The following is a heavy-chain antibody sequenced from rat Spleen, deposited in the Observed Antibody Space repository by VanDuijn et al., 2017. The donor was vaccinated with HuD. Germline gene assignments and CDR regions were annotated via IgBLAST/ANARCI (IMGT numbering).Heavy chain of an antibody. V-gene: IGHV4-2*01. D-gene: IGHD1-2*01. CDR1: GFNFNDYW. J-gene: IGHJ4*01. Sequence: EVKLVESGGGLVQPGRSLKLSCAASGFNFNDYWMGWVRQAPGKGLEWIGEINKDSRTIKYNPSLKDKFTISRDDAKSTLLLQMDSLRSEDTATYYCTTSNYYSSFIYLDAWGQGASVTVSS. CDR2: INKDSRTI. CDR3: TTSNYYSSFIYLDA.